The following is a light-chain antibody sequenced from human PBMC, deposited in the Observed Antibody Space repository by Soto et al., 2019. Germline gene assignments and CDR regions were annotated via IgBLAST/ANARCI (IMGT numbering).Light chain of an antibody. Sequence: EIVLTQTPGTLSLSPGERATLSCRASQSVTSSHLAWYQQKPGQAPRLLIYGASTRATGIPDRFSGSGSDTDFSLTISSLQAEDVAVYYCHQYYSTPLTFGGGTKVEIK. V-gene: IGKV3-20*01. CDR1: QSVTSSH. J-gene: IGKJ4*01. CDR3: HQYYSTPLT. CDR2: GAS.